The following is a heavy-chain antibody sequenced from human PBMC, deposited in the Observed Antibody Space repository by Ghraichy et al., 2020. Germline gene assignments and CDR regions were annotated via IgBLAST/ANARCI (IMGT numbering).Heavy chain of an antibody. V-gene: IGHV4-59*11. CDR1: GASISGQY. Sequence: SETLSLSCTVSGASISGQYWSWIRQPPGKGLEYVGYFSDSGSTNYNPSLKSRITISVDTSNNQFSLTLSSVTAADTAVYYCARYNSGWYQAINYYYYYMDVWGKGTTVTVSS. D-gene: IGHD6-19*01. CDR3: ARYNSGWYQAINYYYYYMDV. CDR2: FSDSGST. J-gene: IGHJ6*03.